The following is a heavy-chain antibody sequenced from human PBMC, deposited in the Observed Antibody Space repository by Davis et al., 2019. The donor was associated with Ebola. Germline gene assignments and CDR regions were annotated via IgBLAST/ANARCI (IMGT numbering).Heavy chain of an antibody. Sequence: PGGSLRLSCAASGFTFSSYAMSWVRQAPGKGLEWVSAISGSGGSTYYADSVKGRFTISRDNAKNSLYLQMNSLRAEDTALYYCAKSTYLQLWGWGFDYWGQGTLVTVSS. CDR2: ISGSGGST. J-gene: IGHJ4*02. D-gene: IGHD5-18*01. CDR3: AKSTYLQLWGWGFDY. V-gene: IGHV3-23*01. CDR1: GFTFSSYA.